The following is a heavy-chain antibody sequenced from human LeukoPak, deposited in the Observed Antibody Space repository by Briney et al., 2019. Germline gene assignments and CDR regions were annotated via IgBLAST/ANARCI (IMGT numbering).Heavy chain of an antibody. J-gene: IGHJ6*01. CDR1: GGSISSSSYY. V-gene: IGHV4-39*07. Sequence: SETLSLTCTVSGGSISSSSYYWGWIRQPPGKGLEWIGSIYYSGSTYYNPSLKSRVTISVDTSKNQFSLKLSSVTAADTAVYYCARDNAEYSSPYYYYYYGMDVWGQGTTVTVSS. CDR2: IYYSGST. D-gene: IGHD6-6*01. CDR3: ARDNAEYSSPYYYYYYGMDV.